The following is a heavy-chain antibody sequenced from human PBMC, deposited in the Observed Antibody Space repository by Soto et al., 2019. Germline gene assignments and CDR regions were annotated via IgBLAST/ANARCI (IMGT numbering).Heavy chain of an antibody. CDR3: AKNLGMGDGYVFAY. CDR2: ISASGGST. J-gene: IGHJ4*02. V-gene: IGHV3-23*01. CDR1: GFIFSTYP. D-gene: IGHD3-16*01. Sequence: GGSLRLSCAASGFIFSTYPMSWVRQAPGKGLEWVPVISASGGSTYYADSVKGRFTISRDNSKNTLYLQMNSLRAEDTAVYYCAKNLGMGDGYVFAYWGQGTLVTVSS.